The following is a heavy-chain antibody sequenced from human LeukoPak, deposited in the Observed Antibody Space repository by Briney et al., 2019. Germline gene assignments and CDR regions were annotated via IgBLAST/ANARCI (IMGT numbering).Heavy chain of an antibody. J-gene: IGHJ4*02. CDR1: GGSFSGYY. D-gene: IGHD3-10*01. Sequence: SETLSLTCAVYGGSFSGYYWSWIRQPPGKGLEWIGEINHSGSTNYNPSLKSRVTIPVDTSKNQFSLKLSSVTAADTAVYYCARGGITMVRGVILAYFDYWGQGTLVTVSS. CDR3: ARGGITMVRGVILAYFDY. V-gene: IGHV4-34*01. CDR2: INHSGST.